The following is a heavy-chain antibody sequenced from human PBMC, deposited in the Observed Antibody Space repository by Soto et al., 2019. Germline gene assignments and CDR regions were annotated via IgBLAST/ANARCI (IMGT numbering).Heavy chain of an antibody. CDR3: ASMVRGVYHNFDY. J-gene: IGHJ4*02. CDR1: GGSINNYY. D-gene: IGHD3-10*01. V-gene: IGHV4-59*12. Sequence: SSETLSLTCTVSGGSINNYYWNWIRQPPGKGLEWIGSIHYSGSTNYKPSLKSRVTISVDTSKNQFSLKLSSVTAADTAVYYCASMVRGVYHNFDYWGQGTLVTVSS. CDR2: IHYSGST.